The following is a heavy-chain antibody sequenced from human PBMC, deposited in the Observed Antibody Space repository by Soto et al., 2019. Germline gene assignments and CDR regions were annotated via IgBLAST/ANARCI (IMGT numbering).Heavy chain of an antibody. Sequence: GASVKVSCKASGYTFTGYYMHWVRQAPGQGLEWMGWINPNSGGTNYAQKFQGWVTMTRDTSISTAYMELSRLRSDDTAVYYCERQDSSGYFDYWGQGTLVTVSS. V-gene: IGHV1-2*04. CDR3: ERQDSSGYFDY. D-gene: IGHD3-22*01. CDR1: GYTFTGYY. J-gene: IGHJ4*02. CDR2: INPNSGGT.